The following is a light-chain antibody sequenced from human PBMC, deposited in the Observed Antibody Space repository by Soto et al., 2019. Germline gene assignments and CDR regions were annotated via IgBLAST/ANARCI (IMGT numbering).Light chain of an antibody. CDR3: CSFAGGHTFV. CDR2: DVS. V-gene: IGLV2-11*01. CDR1: RSEVGGYNF. J-gene: IGLJ1*01. Sequence: QSALTQPRSVSGSPGQSVTMSCTGTRSEVGGYNFVSWYQKLPGKAPKLMIYDVSKRPSGVPDRFSGSKSGNMASLTISGLQAEDEADYYCCSFAGGHTFVFGSGTKLTVL.